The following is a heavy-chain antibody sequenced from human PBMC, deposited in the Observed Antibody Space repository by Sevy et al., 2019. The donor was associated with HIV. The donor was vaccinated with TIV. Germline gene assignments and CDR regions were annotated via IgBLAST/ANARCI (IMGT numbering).Heavy chain of an antibody. CDR1: GFTFSSYA. D-gene: IGHD2-2*01. V-gene: IGHV3-23*01. CDR3: AISEPLNVGGGCSSTSCYGPRRLLPSYGMDV. Sequence: GGSLRLSCAASGFTFSSYAMSWVRQAPGKGLEWVSAISGSGGSTYYADSVKGRFTISRDNSKNTLYLQMNSLRAEDTAVYYCAISEPLNVGGGCSSTSCYGPRRLLPSYGMDVWGQGTTVTVSS. J-gene: IGHJ6*02. CDR2: ISGSGGST.